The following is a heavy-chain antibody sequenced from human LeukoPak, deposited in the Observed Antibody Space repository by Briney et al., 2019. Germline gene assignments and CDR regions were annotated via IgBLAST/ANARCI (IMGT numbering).Heavy chain of an antibody. V-gene: IGHV1-69*04. D-gene: IGHD1-26*01. CDR1: GGTSSSYA. CDR2: IIPIFGIA. J-gene: IGHJ5*02. CDR3: ARQSEWAST. Sequence: ASVKVSCKASGGTSSSYAISWVRQAPGQGLEWMGRIIPIFGIANYAQKFQGRVTITADKSTSTAYMELSSLRSEDTAVYYCARQSEWASTWGQGTLVTVSS.